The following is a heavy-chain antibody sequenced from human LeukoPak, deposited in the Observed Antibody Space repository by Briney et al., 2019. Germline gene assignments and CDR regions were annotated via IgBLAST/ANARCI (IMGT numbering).Heavy chain of an antibody. J-gene: IGHJ4*02. D-gene: IGHD3-22*01. V-gene: IGHV3-21*01. Sequence: GGSLRLSCAASGFTFSRYSMNWVRQAPGKGLEWVSSISISSNYIYYADSVKGRFTISRDNAKNSLYLQMNSLRAEDTGVYYCAREQPYYYDSSGTALMAEIKYYFDYWGQGTLVTVSS. CDR2: ISISSNYI. CDR3: AREQPYYYDSSGTALMAEIKYYFDY. CDR1: GFTFSRYS.